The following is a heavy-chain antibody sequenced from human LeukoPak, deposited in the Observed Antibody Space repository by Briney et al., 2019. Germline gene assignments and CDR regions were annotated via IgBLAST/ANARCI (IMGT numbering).Heavy chain of an antibody. CDR3: AKIPLDGDYSYFDY. J-gene: IGHJ4*02. CDR2: ISGSGGST. D-gene: IGHD4-17*01. CDR1: GFTFSSYA. Sequence: GGSLRLSCAASGFTFSSYAMSWVRQAPEKGLEWVSAISGSGGSTYYADSVKGRFTIPRDNSKNTLYLQMNSLRAEDTAVYYCAKIPLDGDYSYFDYWGQGTLVTVSS. V-gene: IGHV3-23*01.